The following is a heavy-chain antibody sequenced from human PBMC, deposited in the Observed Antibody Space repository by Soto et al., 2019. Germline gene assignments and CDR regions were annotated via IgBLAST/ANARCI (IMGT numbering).Heavy chain of an antibody. D-gene: IGHD4-17*01. CDR2: INHSGST. V-gene: IGHV4-34*01. CDR1: GGSISSYY. CDR3: AVANGGYGGNFNWFDP. Sequence: SETLSLTCTVSGGSISSYYWSWIRQPPGKGLEWIGEINHSGSTTYNPYLKSRVTISVDTSKNQFSLKLSSVTAADTAVDYCAVANGGYGGNFNWFDPWGQGTLVTVSS. J-gene: IGHJ5*02.